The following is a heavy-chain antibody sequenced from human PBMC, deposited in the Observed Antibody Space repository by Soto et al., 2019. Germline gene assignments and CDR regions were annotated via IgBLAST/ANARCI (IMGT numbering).Heavy chain of an antibody. Sequence: QGHLVQSGAEVKKPGTSAKVSCKASGYTFTRYGISWVRQAPGQGLEWMGWISGYNGDTNYAQNLQGRVTMTIDTSRGTAYMELRSLTSDDTAVYYCAKNGHPPYYDYGLDVWGQGTTVSVSS. CDR1: GYTFTRYG. CDR3: AKNGHPPYYDYGLDV. CDR2: ISGYNGDT. V-gene: IGHV1-18*01. J-gene: IGHJ6*02. D-gene: IGHD2-8*01.